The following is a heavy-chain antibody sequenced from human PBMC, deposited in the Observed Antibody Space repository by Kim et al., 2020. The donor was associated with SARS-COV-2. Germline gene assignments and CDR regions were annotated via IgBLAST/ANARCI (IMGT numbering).Heavy chain of an antibody. CDR3: ARDRGYDILTGYYMGAFDI. V-gene: IGHV4-59*01. Sequence: SETLSLTCTVSGGSISSYYWSWIRQPPGKGLEWIGYIYYSGSTNYNPSLKSRVTISVDTSKNQFSLKLSSVTAADTAVYYCARDRGYDILTGYYMGAFDIWGQGTMVTVSS. J-gene: IGHJ3*02. CDR1: GGSISSYY. D-gene: IGHD3-9*01. CDR2: IYYSGST.